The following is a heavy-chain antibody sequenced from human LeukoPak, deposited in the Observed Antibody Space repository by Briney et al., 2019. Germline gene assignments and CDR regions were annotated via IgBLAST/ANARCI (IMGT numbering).Heavy chain of an antibody. Sequence: GGSLRLSCAATGFTFSSYAMSWVRQAPGKGLEWVSAISGSGGSTYYADSVKGRFTISRDNSKNTLYLQMNSLRAEDTAVYYCARVYGSGSYHYMDVWGKGTTVTISS. CDR2: ISGSGGST. CDR1: GFTFSSYA. V-gene: IGHV3-23*01. J-gene: IGHJ6*03. CDR3: ARVYGSGSYHYMDV. D-gene: IGHD3-10*01.